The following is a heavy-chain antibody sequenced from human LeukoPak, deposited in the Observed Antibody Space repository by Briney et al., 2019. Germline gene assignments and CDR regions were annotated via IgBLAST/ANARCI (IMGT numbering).Heavy chain of an antibody. CDR3: ARGEDQQLWLRWSFDY. CDR1: GGSISNSSYY. V-gene: IGHV4-39*07. D-gene: IGHD5-18*01. Sequence: PSETLSLTCTVSGGSISNSSYYWGWIRQPPGKGLEWIGSIYYSGSTYYNPSLKSRVTISVDTSKNQFSLKLSSVTAADTAVYYCARGEDQQLWLRWSFDYWGQGTLVTVSS. J-gene: IGHJ4*02. CDR2: IYYSGST.